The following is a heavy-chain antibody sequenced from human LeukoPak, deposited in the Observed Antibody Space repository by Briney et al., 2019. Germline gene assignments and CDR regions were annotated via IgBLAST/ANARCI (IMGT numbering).Heavy chain of an antibody. Sequence: ASVKVSCKASGYTFTCYYMHWVRQAPGQGLEWMGWINPNSGGTNYAQKFQGRVTMTRDTSISTAYMELSRLRSDDTAVYYCARDPVGAGNSYYFDYWGQGALVTVSS. CDR2: INPNSGGT. V-gene: IGHV1-2*02. CDR3: ARDPVGAGNSYYFDY. CDR1: GYTFTCYY. J-gene: IGHJ4*02. D-gene: IGHD1-26*01.